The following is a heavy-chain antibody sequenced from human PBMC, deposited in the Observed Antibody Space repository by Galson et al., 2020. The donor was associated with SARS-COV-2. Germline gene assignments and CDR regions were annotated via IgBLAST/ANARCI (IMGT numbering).Heavy chain of an antibody. CDR1: GYTLTELS. J-gene: IGHJ6*02. Sequence: ASVKVSCKVSGYTLTELSMHWVRQAPGQGLEWMGWINPNSGGTNYAQKFQGWVTMTRDTSISTAYMELSRLRSDDTAVYYCARDARTYYDFWSGYGHYYYYGMDVWGQGTTVTVSS. CDR2: INPNSGGT. CDR3: ARDARTYYDFWSGYGHYYYYGMDV. D-gene: IGHD3-3*01. V-gene: IGHV1-2*04.